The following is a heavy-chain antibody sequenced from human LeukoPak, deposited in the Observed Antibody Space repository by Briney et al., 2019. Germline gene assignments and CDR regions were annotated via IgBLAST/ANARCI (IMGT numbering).Heavy chain of an antibody. Sequence: SETLSLTCAVYGGSFSGYYWSWIRQSPGKGLEWIGEINHRGSTNYNPSLKRRVTISVDTSKNQFSLKLSSVTAADTAVYYCARGDMITFGGVIVLWYAFDIWGQGTMVTVSS. CDR3: ARGDMITFGGVIVLWYAFDI. V-gene: IGHV4-34*01. D-gene: IGHD3-16*02. CDR2: INHRGST. CDR1: GGSFSGYY. J-gene: IGHJ3*02.